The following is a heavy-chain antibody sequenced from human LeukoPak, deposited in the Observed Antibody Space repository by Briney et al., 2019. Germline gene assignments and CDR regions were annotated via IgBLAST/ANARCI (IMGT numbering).Heavy chain of an antibody. CDR1: GFTFDDYA. J-gene: IGHJ4*02. CDR2: ISWNSGSI. D-gene: IGHD3-22*01. V-gene: IGHV3-9*01. CDR3: AKSSPLSSGYYYRFNYFDY. Sequence: GGSLRLSCAASGFTFDDYAMHWVRQAPGKGLEWVSGISWNSGSIAYADSVKGRFTISRDNSKNTLYLQMNSLRAEDTAVYYCAKSSPLSSGYYYRFNYFDYWGQGTLVTVSS.